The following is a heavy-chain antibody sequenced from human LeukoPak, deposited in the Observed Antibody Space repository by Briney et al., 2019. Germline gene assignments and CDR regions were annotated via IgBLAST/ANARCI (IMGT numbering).Heavy chain of an antibody. CDR2: ISWNSGSI. D-gene: IGHD5-12*01. CDR3: AKDLVATIRGWFDP. V-gene: IGHV3-9*01. Sequence: PGGSLRLSCAASGFTFDDYAMHWVRQAPGEGLEWVSGISWNSGSIGYADSVKGRFTISRDNAKNSLYLQMNSLRAEDTALYYCAKDLVATIRGWFDPWGQGTLVTVSS. CDR1: GFTFDDYA. J-gene: IGHJ5*02.